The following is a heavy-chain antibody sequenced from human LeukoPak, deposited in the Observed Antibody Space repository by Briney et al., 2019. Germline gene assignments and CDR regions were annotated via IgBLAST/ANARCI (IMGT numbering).Heavy chain of an antibody. V-gene: IGHV3-23*01. Sequence: GGSPRLSCAASGFTFSSYAMSWVRQAPGKGLEWVSAISGSGGSTYYADSVKGRFTISRDNSKNTLYLQMNSLRAEDTAVYYCAKVPPPPYYYDSSGYWYYFDYWGQGTLVTVSS. CDR3: AKVPPPPYYYDSSGYWYYFDY. D-gene: IGHD3-22*01. J-gene: IGHJ4*02. CDR1: GFTFSSYA. CDR2: ISGSGGST.